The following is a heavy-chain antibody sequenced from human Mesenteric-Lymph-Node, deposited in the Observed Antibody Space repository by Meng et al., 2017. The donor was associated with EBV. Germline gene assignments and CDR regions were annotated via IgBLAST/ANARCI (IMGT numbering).Heavy chain of an antibody. J-gene: IGHJ5*02. V-gene: IGHV6-1*01. Sequence: QVQLQQSGPGLVKPSQTLSLTCVISGDSASSSSAAWTWIRQPPSRGLEWLGRTYYRSKWYNDYAVFVKSRITINPDTSKNQFSLQLNSVTPEDTAVYYCARDRLTAMVKGGWFDPWGQGTLVTVSS. D-gene: IGHD5-18*01. CDR3: ARDRLTAMVKGGWFDP. CDR2: TYYRSKWYN. CDR1: GDSASSSSAA.